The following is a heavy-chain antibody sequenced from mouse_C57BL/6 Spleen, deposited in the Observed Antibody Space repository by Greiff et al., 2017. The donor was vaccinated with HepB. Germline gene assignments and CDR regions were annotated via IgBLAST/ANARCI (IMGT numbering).Heavy chain of an antibody. CDR2: INPGSGGT. CDR1: GYAFTNYL. J-gene: IGHJ4*01. Sequence: QVQLQQSGAELVRPGTSVKVSCKASGYAFTNYLIEWVKQRPGQGLEWIGVINPGSGGTNYNEKFKGKATLTADKSSSTAYMQLSSLTSEDSAVYFCSREYYGSSDYAMDYWGQGTSVTVSS. D-gene: IGHD1-1*01. V-gene: IGHV1-54*01. CDR3: SREYYGSSDYAMDY.